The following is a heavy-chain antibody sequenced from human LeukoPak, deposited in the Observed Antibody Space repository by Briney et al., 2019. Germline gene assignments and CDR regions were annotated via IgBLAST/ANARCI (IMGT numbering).Heavy chain of an antibody. Sequence: AGGSLRLSCAASGFTFSSYAMNWVRQAPGKGLEWVSAISGSGGSTYYADSVKGRFTISRDNSKNTLYLQMNGLRAEDTAVYYCAKDAYYDSSGYSGYWGQGTLVTVSS. CDR2: ISGSGGST. CDR1: GFTFSSYA. V-gene: IGHV3-23*01. J-gene: IGHJ4*02. CDR3: AKDAYYDSSGYSGY. D-gene: IGHD3-22*01.